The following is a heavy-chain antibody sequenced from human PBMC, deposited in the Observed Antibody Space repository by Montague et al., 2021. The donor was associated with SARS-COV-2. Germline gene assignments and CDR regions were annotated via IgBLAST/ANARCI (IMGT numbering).Heavy chain of an antibody. CDR3: AGAEAATGPPDDP. D-gene: IGHD2-15*01. CDR2: IYGSGST. J-gene: IGHJ5*02. CDR1: GGSISSYY. Sequence: SETLSLTCTVSGGSISSYYWCWIRQPAGQGLERIGRIYGSGSTNYNSSPTSRVTMSVDTSKNQFSLWLTSVTAADAAVYYGAGAEAATGPPDDPWGQGILVTVSS. V-gene: IGHV4-4*07.